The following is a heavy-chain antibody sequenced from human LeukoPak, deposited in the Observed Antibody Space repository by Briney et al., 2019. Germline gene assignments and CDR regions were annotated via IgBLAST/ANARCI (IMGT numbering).Heavy chain of an antibody. CDR1: GYTFTSYG. Sequence: GASVKVSCKASGYTFTSYGISWVRQAPGQGLEWMGWISAYNGNTNYAQKLQGRVTMTTDTSTSTAYMELRSLRSDDTAVYYCARGPSGLWFGELFFDYWGQGTLVTVSS. CDR2: ISAYNGNT. D-gene: IGHD3-10*01. J-gene: IGHJ4*02. V-gene: IGHV1-18*01. CDR3: ARGPSGLWFGELFFDY.